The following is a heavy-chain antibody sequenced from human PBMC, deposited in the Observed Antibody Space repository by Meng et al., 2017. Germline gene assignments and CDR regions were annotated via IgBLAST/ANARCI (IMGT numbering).Heavy chain of an antibody. D-gene: IGHD6-6*01. CDR3: ARRGIAARPFYY. J-gene: IGHJ4*02. CDR1: GGSFSGYY. V-gene: IGHV4-34*01. Sequence: VHLQQWGAGLFRPSDTLSLTCAVYGGSFSGYYWSWIRKPPGKGLEWIGEINHSGSTNYNPSLKSRVTISVDTSKNQFSLKLSSVTAADTAVYYCARRGIAARPFYYWGQGTLVTVSS. CDR2: INHSGST.